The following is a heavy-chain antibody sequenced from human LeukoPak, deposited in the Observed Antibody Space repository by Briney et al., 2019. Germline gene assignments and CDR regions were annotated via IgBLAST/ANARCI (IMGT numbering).Heavy chain of an antibody. CDR3: AKDIPISA. J-gene: IGHJ3*01. CDR2: ISASGGNT. V-gene: IGHV3-23*01. Sequence: GGSLRLSCAASGFSFSDSAMTWVRQVPREGLEWVSLISASGGNTYYADSAKGRFTISRDNSKNTLSLQMNSVRVEDTAIYYCAKDIPISAWGLGTMVTVSS. D-gene: IGHD2-2*02. CDR1: GFSFSDSA.